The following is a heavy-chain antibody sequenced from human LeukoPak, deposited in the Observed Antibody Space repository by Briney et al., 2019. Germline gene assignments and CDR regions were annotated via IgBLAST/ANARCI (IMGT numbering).Heavy chain of an antibody. CDR3: ARGAVGATISSYMGV. CDR1: GFTFSSYS. V-gene: IGHV3-21*01. J-gene: IGHJ6*03. D-gene: IGHD1-26*01. CDR2: ISSSSSYI. Sequence: PGGSLRLSCAASGFTFSSYSMNWVRQAPGKGLEWVSSISSSSSYIYYAESVKGRFTISRDNAKNPLYLQMNSLRAEDTAVYYCARGAVGATISSYMGVWGKGTTVTVSS.